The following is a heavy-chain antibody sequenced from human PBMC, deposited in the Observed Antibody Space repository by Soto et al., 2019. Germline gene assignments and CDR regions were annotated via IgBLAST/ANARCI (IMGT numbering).Heavy chain of an antibody. Sequence: EVQLVESGGGLVQPGGSLRLSCVVSGFTLGGYSMNWVRQAPGKGLEWVSYISDSGSRMYYADSVKGRFTISRDSAKNSLYLQLNSLRAEDTAVCYCAPQGVGATGYLYWGQGTLVTVSS. D-gene: IGHD1-26*01. CDR2: ISDSGSRM. V-gene: IGHV3-48*01. CDR3: APQGVGATGYLY. J-gene: IGHJ4*02. CDR1: GFTLGGYS.